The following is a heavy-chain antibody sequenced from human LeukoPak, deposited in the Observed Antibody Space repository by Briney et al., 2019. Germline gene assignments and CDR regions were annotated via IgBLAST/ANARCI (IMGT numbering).Heavy chain of an antibody. V-gene: IGHV3-7*01. J-gene: IGHJ4*02. CDR2: IKQDGSEK. CDR1: GFTFSSYW. D-gene: IGHD6-19*01. CDR3: ARLSTGVPGNDY. Sequence: GGSLRLSXAASGFTFSSYWMSWVRQAPGKGLEWVANIKQDGSEKYYVDAVNGRFTISRDNAKNSLFLQMNSLTAEDTAVYYCARLSTGVPGNDYWGQGTLVTVSS.